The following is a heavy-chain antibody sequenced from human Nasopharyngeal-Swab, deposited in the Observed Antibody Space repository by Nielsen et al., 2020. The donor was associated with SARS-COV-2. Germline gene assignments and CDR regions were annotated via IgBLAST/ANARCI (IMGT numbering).Heavy chain of an antibody. CDR1: GFTFSSYS. D-gene: IGHD2-2*01. Sequence: GESLKISCAASGFTFSSYSMNWVRQAPGKGLEWVSVIYSGGSTYYADSVKGRFTISRDNSKNTLYLQMNSLRAEDTAVYYCARDVVVPAAPRDDYYYYYGMDVWGQGTTVTVSS. CDR2: IYSGGST. CDR3: ARDVVVPAAPRDDYYYYYGMDV. J-gene: IGHJ6*02. V-gene: IGHV3-66*01.